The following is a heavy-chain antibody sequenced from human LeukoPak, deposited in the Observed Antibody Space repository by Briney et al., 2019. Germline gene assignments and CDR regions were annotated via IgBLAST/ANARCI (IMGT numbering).Heavy chain of an antibody. CDR1: GFTFSIYE. V-gene: IGHV3-48*03. D-gene: IGHD3-3*01. CDR3: ASSVVVRFFDVFDI. Sequence: PWGSLRLSCAASGFTFSIYEMNWARQAPGKGLEWVSYISSSGSTIYYADSVKGRFTISRDNAKNSLYLQMNSLRAEDTAVYWSASSVVVRFFDVFDIWGQGTMGTVSS. CDR2: ISSSGSTI. J-gene: IGHJ3*02.